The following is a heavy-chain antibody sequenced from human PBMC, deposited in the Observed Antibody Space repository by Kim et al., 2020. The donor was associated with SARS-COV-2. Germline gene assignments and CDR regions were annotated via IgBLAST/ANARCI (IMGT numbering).Heavy chain of an antibody. Sequence: ASVKVSCKASGYTFTGYYMHWVRQAPGQGLEWMGRINPNSGGTNYAQKFQGRVTMTRDTSISTAYMELSRLRSDDTAVYYCARAGGYSGYDAKEGWYFDLWGRGTLVTVSS. CDR3: ARAGGYSGYDAKEGWYFDL. V-gene: IGHV1-2*06. CDR2: INPNSGGT. CDR1: GYTFTGYY. J-gene: IGHJ2*01. D-gene: IGHD5-12*01.